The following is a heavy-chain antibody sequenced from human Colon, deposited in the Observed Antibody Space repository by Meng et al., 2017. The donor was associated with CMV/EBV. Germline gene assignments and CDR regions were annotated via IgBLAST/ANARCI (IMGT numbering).Heavy chain of an antibody. CDR2: MNGSGGRV. V-gene: IGHV3-23*01. D-gene: IGHD4-17*01. CDR3: AGDYDTTGFYYDFDF. J-gene: IGHJ4*02. Sequence: GGSLRLSCVGSGFTFRSFAMNWICQAPGKGLEWVSGMNGSGGRVSYADSVKGRFTISRDNSKNTLYLEMNNVRVDDTAVYYCAGDYDTTGFYYDFDFWGQGTLVTVSS. CDR1: GFTFRSFA.